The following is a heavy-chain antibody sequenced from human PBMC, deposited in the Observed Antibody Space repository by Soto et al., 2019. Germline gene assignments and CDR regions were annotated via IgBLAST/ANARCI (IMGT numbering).Heavy chain of an antibody. D-gene: IGHD4-17*01. Sequence: QVQLVESGGGVVQPGRSLRLSCVASGFTFSSYGMHWVRQAPGKGLEWVAVIWYDGSNKYYADSVKGRFTISRDNSKNTMYLQMNSRRAEDTAVYYCARERDYGGNSVWYYYYGMDVWGEGTTVTVSS. CDR1: GFTFSSYG. CDR2: IWYDGSNK. V-gene: IGHV3-33*01. CDR3: ARERDYGGNSVWYYYYGMDV. J-gene: IGHJ6*04.